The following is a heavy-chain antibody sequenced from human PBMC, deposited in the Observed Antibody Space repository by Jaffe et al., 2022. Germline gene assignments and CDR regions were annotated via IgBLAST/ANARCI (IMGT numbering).Heavy chain of an antibody. D-gene: IGHD3-16*01. Sequence: QVTLKESGPVLVKPTETLTLTCTVSGFSLSNARMGVSWIRQPPGKALEWLAHIFSNDEKSYSTSLKSRLTISKDTSKSQVVLTMTNMDPVDTATYYCARIGYDYIWGSYQPRYFDYWGQGTLVTVSS. CDR1: GFSLSNARMG. CDR3: ARIGYDYIWGSYQPRYFDY. V-gene: IGHV2-26*01. CDR2: IFSNDEK. J-gene: IGHJ4*02.